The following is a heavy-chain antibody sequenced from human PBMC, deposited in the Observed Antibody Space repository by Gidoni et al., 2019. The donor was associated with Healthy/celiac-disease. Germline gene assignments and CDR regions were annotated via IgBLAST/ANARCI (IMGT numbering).Heavy chain of an antibody. Sequence: QVKLVESGGGVVQPGRSLSLSGAASGFTFGSYGMHWVRQAPGKGLEWVAVISYDGSNKYYADSVKGRFTISRDNSKNTLYLQMNSLRAEDTAVYYCAKDRPQRSPNNEDAFDIWGQGTMVTVSS. CDR1: GFTFGSYG. V-gene: IGHV3-30*18. CDR2: ISYDGSNK. D-gene: IGHD2-2*01. J-gene: IGHJ3*02. CDR3: AKDRPQRSPNNEDAFDI.